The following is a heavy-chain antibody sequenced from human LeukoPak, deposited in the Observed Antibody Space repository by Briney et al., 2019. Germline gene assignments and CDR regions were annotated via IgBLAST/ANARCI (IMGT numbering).Heavy chain of an antibody. J-gene: IGHJ6*03. Sequence: ASVKVSCKASGGTFTTDYIHWVRQGPGQGPEWMGVSNPSGGSTTNAQKFQGRVTMTRDTSTSTVYMELSSLRSEDTAIYYCARARGSGSYCGHDYYYYHYMDVWGKGTTVTVSS. CDR2: SNPSGGST. CDR1: GGTFTTDY. CDR3: ARARGSGSYCGHDYYYYHYMDV. V-gene: IGHV1-46*01. D-gene: IGHD3-10*01.